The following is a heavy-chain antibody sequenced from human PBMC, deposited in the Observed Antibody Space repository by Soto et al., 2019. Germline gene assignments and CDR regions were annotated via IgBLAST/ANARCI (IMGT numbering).Heavy chain of an antibody. CDR3: ARWGTTGGLDF. D-gene: IGHD3-16*01. CDR1: GFTFRSFV. CDR2: TSYDGSNA. Sequence: QVQLVESGGGVVQPGTSLRLSCVGSGFTFRSFVIHWVRQAPGKGLEWDALTSYDGSNAYYGDSVKGRFTISRDNSKNTVDLQMDSLRVEDTALYYCARWGTTGGLDFWGQGTLVSVSS. J-gene: IGHJ4*02. V-gene: IGHV3-30*03.